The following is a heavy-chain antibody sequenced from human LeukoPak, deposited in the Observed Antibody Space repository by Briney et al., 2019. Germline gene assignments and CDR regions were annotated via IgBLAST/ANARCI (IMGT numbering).Heavy chain of an antibody. V-gene: IGHV3-66*01. J-gene: IGHJ3*02. CDR1: GFTVSSNY. Sequence: PGGSLRLSCAASGFTVSSNYMSWVRQAPGKGLEWVSVIYSGGSTYYADSVKGRFTISRDNSKNTLYLQMNSLRAEDTAVYYCAREAPAPLGQNAFDIWGQGTMVTVSS. D-gene: IGHD6-25*01. CDR2: IYSGGST. CDR3: AREAPAPLGQNAFDI.